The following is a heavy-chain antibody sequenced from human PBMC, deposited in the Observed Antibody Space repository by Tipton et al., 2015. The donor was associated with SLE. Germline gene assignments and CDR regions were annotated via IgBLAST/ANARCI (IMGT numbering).Heavy chain of an antibody. CDR2: INHSGCT. Sequence: TLSLTCAVNGVSFLGYYWSLFCQPPGKGLEWFGEINHSGCTYYNPSLKSRVTISVDTSKNQFSLKLSSVTAADTAVYYCARGEGELGLGCYSYYFTAVWGIETTVTASS. D-gene: IGHD7-27*01. V-gene: IGHV4-34*09. CDR3: ARGEGELGLGCYSYYFTAV. J-gene: IGHJ6*03. CDR1: GVSFLGYY.